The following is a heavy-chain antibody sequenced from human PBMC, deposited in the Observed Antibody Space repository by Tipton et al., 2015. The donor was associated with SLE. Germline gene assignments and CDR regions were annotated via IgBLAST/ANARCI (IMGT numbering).Heavy chain of an antibody. CDR3: ARLDLTPVAGHIEGTG. J-gene: IGHJ4*02. Sequence: SLRLSCAASGFTFSSYEMNWVRQAPGKGLEWVSYISSSGSTIYYADSVKGRFTISRDNAKNSLYLQMNSLRAEDTAVYYCARLDLTPVAGHIEGTGWGQGTLVTVSS. D-gene: IGHD6-19*01. CDR2: ISSSGSTI. CDR1: GFTFSSYE. V-gene: IGHV3-48*03.